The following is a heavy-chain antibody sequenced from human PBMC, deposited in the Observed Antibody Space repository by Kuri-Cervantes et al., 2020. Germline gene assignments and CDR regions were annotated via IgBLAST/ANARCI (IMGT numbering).Heavy chain of an antibody. CDR3: ARDRGGVDIVATIHYYYYYYMDV. Sequence: GESLKISCAASGFTFSDYYMNWIRQAPGKGLEWVSYISGSDNTISYADSVKGRFTISRDNAKNSLYLQMNSLRAEDTAVYYCARDRGGVDIVATIHYYYYYYMDVWGKGTTVTVSS. D-gene: IGHD5-12*01. CDR2: ISGSDNTI. V-gene: IGHV3-11*04. CDR1: GFTFSDYY. J-gene: IGHJ6*03.